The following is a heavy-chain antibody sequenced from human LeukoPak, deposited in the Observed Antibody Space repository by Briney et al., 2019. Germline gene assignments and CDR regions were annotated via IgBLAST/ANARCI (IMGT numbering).Heavy chain of an antibody. CDR1: GGSISSGGYY. V-gene: IGHV4-31*03. Sequence: PSETLSLTCTVSGGSISSGGYYWSWLRQHPGKGLEWIGYIYYSGSTYYNPSLKSRVTISVDTSKNQFSLKLSSVTAADTAVYYCAREIAAMGNFDYWGQGTLVTVSS. CDR2: IYYSGST. CDR3: AREIAAMGNFDY. J-gene: IGHJ4*02. D-gene: IGHD5-18*01.